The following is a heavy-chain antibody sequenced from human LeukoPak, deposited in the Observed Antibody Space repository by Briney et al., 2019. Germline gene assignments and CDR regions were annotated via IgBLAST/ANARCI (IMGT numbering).Heavy chain of an antibody. V-gene: IGHV4-30-2*01. CDR2: IYHSGST. J-gene: IGHJ6*02. D-gene: IGHD6-19*01. CDR3: ARDQKQWHLGMDV. Sequence: SETLSLTCTVSGGSISSGGYYWSWIRQPPGKGLEWIGYIYHSGSTYYNPSLKSRVTISVDRSKNQFSLKLSSVTAADTAVYYCARDQKQWHLGMDVWGQGTTVTVSS. CDR1: GGSISSGGYY.